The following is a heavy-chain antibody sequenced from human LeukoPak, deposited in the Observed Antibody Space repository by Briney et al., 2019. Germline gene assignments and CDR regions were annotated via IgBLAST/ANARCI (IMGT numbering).Heavy chain of an antibody. D-gene: IGHD2-8*01. Sequence: ASVKVSCKASGGTFSSYAISWVRQAPGQGLEWMGGFIPIFGTANYAQKFQGRVTITADESTSTAYMELSSLRSADTAVYYCARDCTNGVCSRRVDYWGQGTLVTVSS. CDR1: GGTFSSYA. J-gene: IGHJ4*02. V-gene: IGHV1-69*13. CDR3: ARDCTNGVCSRRVDY. CDR2: FIPIFGTA.